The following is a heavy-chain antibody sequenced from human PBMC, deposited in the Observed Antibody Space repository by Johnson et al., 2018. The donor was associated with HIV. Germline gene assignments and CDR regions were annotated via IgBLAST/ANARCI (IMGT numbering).Heavy chain of an antibody. D-gene: IGHD3-3*01. CDR2: IRYDGSNK. J-gene: IGHJ3*02. CDR3: ARVSDFGVVMIGTFDI. V-gene: IGHV3-30*02. CDR1: RFTFSSYG. Sequence: QVQLVESGGGVVQPGRSLRLSCVASRFTFSSYGMHWVRQAPGKGLEWVAFIRYDGSNKYYADSVKGRFTISRDNSKNTLYLQMNSLRAEDTAVYYCARVSDFGVVMIGTFDIWGQGTMVTVSS.